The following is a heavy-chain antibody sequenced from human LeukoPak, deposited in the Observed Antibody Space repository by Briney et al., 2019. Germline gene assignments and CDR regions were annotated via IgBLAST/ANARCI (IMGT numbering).Heavy chain of an antibody. CDR1: GFTFSSYA. CDR2: ISGRGDST. D-gene: IGHD3-10*01. CDR3: AKDDSALWFGELSHYFNW. J-gene: IGHJ4*02. Sequence: GGSLRLSCAASGFTFSSYAMSWVRQAPGKGLEWVSGISGRGDSTSYADSVKGRFIISRDISKNTLYLQMNSLRADDTAVYYCAKDDSALWFGELSHYFNWWGQGTLVTVSS. V-gene: IGHV3-23*01.